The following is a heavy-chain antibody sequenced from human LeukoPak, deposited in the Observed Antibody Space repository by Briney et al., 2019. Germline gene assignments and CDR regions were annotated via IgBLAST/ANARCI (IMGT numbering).Heavy chain of an antibody. D-gene: IGHD3-22*01. J-gene: IGHJ3*02. CDR1: GFTFSSYS. V-gene: IGHV3-21*01. CDR3: ARDLLSGYPPLGAFDI. CDR2: ISSSSSYI. Sequence: GGSLRLSCAASGFTFSSYSMNWVRQAPGKGLEWVSSISSSSSYIYYADSVKGRFTISRDNAKNSLYLQMNSLRAEDTAVYYCARDLLSGYPPLGAFDIWGQGTMVTVSS.